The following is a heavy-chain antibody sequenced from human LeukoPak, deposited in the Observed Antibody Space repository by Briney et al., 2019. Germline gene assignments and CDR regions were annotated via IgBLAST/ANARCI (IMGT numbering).Heavy chain of an antibody. CDR1: GYTFTSYD. J-gene: IGHJ4*02. D-gene: IGHD3-10*01. Sequence: ASVKVSCKASGYTFTSYDINWVRQATGQGLEWMGWMNPNSGNTGYAQKFQGRVTMTRNTSISTAYMELRSLRSDDTAVYYCARDPVKYYYGSGSYSPSDYWGQGTLVTVSS. V-gene: IGHV1-8*01. CDR2: MNPNSGNT. CDR3: ARDPVKYYYGSGSYSPSDY.